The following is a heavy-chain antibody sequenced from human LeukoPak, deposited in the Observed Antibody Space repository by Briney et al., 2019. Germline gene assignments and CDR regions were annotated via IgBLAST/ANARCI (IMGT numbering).Heavy chain of an antibody. V-gene: IGHV3-21*01. Sequence: GGSLRLSCAAAAFSFSDYNMNWVRQAPGKGLEWVSSITSTGSYIYYADSVKGRFTISRDNAKNSLFLQLNSLRAEDTAVYYCARDPYSGTYSDYYYYYMDVWGKGTTVTVSS. D-gene: IGHD1-26*01. CDR2: ITSTGSYI. CDR1: AFSFSDYN. CDR3: ARDPYSGTYSDYYYYYMDV. J-gene: IGHJ6*03.